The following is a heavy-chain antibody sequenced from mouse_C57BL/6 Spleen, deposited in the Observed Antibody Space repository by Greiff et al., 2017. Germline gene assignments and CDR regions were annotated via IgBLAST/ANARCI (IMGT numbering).Heavy chain of an antibody. D-gene: IGHD1-1*01. CDR3: ARRELLLLYG. Sequence: VQLQQSGAELVKPGASVKMSCKASGYTFTSYWITWVKQRPGQGLEWIGDIYPGSGSTNYNEKFKSKATLTVDTSSSTAYIQLSSLTSEDSAVYYCARRELLLLYGWGKGTTVTVSS. J-gene: IGHJ1*03. CDR2: IYPGSGST. CDR1: GYTFTSYW. V-gene: IGHV1-55*01.